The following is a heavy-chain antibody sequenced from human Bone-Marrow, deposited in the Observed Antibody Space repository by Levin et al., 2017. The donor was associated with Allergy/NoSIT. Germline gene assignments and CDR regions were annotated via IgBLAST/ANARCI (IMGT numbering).Heavy chain of an antibody. CDR1: GYTFTSYA. Sequence: AASVKVSCKASGYTFTSYAMHWVRQAPGQRLEWMGWIHGGNDNTKYSQKFQGRVTITRDTSASTAYMELSSLRSEDTAVYYCARDRVTITIFGGGGMDVWGQGTTVTVSS. J-gene: IGHJ6*02. V-gene: IGHV1-3*01. CDR2: IHGGNDNT. CDR3: ARDRVTITIFGGGGMDV. D-gene: IGHD3-3*01.